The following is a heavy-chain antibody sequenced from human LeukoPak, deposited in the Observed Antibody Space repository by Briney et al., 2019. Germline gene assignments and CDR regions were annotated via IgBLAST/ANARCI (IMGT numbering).Heavy chain of an antibody. D-gene: IGHD3-9*01. V-gene: IGHV4-4*07. CDR2: IDTSGNT. CDR1: GGSISSYY. J-gene: IGHJ6*03. Sequence: SETLSLTCTVSGGSISSYYWSWIRQPAGKGLEWIWRIDTSGNTNYKPSLKRRGTMSVDTSKNQFSLKLSSVTAADKAVYYCARGLGSKDYDILTGYGYYYYYMDVWGKGTTVTISS. CDR3: ARGLGSKDYDILTGYGYYYYYMDV.